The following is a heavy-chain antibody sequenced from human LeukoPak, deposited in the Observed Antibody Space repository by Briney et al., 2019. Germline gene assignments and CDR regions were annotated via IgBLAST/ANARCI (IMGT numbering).Heavy chain of an antibody. D-gene: IGHD2-2*01. CDR3: ARDGIVVVPAATPYYFDY. J-gene: IGHJ4*02. Sequence: GGSLRLSCAASGFTFSSYAMHWVRQAPGKGLEWVAVIPYDGSNKYYADSVKGRFTISRDNSKNTLYLQMNSLRAEDTAVYYCARDGIVVVPAATPYYFDYWGQGTLVTVSS. CDR1: GFTFSSYA. CDR2: IPYDGSNK. V-gene: IGHV3-30-3*01.